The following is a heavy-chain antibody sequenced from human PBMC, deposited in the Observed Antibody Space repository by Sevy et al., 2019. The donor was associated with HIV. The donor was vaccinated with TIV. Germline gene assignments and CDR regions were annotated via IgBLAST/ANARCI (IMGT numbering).Heavy chain of an antibody. D-gene: IGHD1-26*01. V-gene: IGHV4-4*07. CDR1: GGSISSYY. Sequence: SESLSLTCTVSGGSISSYYWSWIRQPAGKGLEWIGRIYTSGSTNYNPSLKSRVTMSVDTSKNQFSLKLSSVTAADTAVYYCARDDWSGRYYPYYFDYWGHGTLVTVSS. J-gene: IGHJ4*01. CDR3: ARDDWSGRYYPYYFDY. CDR2: IYTSGST.